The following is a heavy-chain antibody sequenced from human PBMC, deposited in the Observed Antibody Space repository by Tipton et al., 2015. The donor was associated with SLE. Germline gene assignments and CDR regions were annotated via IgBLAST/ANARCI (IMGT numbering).Heavy chain of an antibody. J-gene: IGHJ3*02. CDR3: ARASGYCSGGSCYPGAFDI. Sequence: TLSLTCAVYGGSFSGYYWSWIRQPPGKGLEWIGEINHSGSTNYNPSLKSRVTISVDTSKNQFSLKLSSVTAADTAVYYCARASGYCSGGSCYPGAFDIWCQGTMVTVSS. D-gene: IGHD2-15*01. V-gene: IGHV4-34*01. CDR2: INHSGST. CDR1: GGSFSGYY.